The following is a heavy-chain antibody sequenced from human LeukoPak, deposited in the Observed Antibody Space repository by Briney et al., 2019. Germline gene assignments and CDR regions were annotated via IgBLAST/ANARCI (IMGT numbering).Heavy chain of an antibody. J-gene: IGHJ4*02. V-gene: IGHV3-9*01. CDR2: ISWNSGSI. CDR1: GFTFDDYA. CDR3: ARYGGSYYFDN. Sequence: SLRLSCAASGFTFDDYAMHWVRQAPGKGLEWVSGISWNSGSIGYVDSVKGRFTISRDNAKNSLYLQMNSLRAEDTAVYYCARYGGSYYFDNWGQGTLVTVSS. D-gene: IGHD1-26*01.